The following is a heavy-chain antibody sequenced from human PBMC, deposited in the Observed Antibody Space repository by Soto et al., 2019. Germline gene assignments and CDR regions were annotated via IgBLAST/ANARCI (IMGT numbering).Heavy chain of an antibody. J-gene: IGHJ4*02. CDR1: GFTFSSYE. CDR2: ISSSGSTI. D-gene: IGHD1-26*01. CDR3: ARVLVSATTGLDY. Sequence: GGSLRLSCAASGFTFSSYEMNWVRQAPGKGLERLSYISSSGSTIYYADSVKGRFTISRDNAKNSLYLQMNSLRAEDTAVYYCARVLVSATTGLDYWGQGTLVTVSS. V-gene: IGHV3-48*03.